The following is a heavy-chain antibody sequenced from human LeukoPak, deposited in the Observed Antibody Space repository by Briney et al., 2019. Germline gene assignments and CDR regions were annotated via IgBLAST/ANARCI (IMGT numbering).Heavy chain of an antibody. D-gene: IGHD5-24*01. Sequence: SETLSLTCAVYGGSFSGYYWSWIRQPPGKGLEWIGEINHSGSTNYNPSLKSRVTISVDTSKNQFSLKLSSVTAADTAVYYCARDTEMAYFDYWGQGTLATVSS. CDR2: INHSGST. CDR1: GGSFSGYY. J-gene: IGHJ4*02. CDR3: ARDTEMAYFDY. V-gene: IGHV4-34*01.